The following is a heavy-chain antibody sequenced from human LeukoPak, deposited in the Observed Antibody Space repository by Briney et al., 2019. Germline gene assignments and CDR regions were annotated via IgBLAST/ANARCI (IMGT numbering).Heavy chain of an antibody. CDR3: VRDRSPGYFDY. J-gene: IGHJ4*02. CDR1: GFTFSSHW. CDR2: INSDGSSP. V-gene: IGHV3-74*01. Sequence: GGSLRLSCAASGFTFSSHWMHWVRQAPGKGLVWVSRINSDGSSPSYADPVKGRFTISRDNAKNTLYLQMNSLRAEDTAVYYCVRDRSPGYFDYWGQGTLVTVSS. D-gene: IGHD3-10*01.